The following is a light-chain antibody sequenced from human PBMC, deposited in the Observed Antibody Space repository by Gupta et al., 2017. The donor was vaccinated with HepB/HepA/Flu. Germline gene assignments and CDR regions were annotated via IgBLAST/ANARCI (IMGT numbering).Light chain of an antibody. CDR1: QGISSW. Sequence: DIQMTQSPSSVSASVGDRVTITCRASQGISSWLDWYQQKPGKAPKLLIVAASKWQSGVPSRFSGSGSGTDFILTISSRQPEDFATYYCQQANSFPRTFGQGTLLDSK. V-gene: IGKV1D-12*01. CDR3: QQANSFPRT. CDR2: AAS. J-gene: IGKJ5*01.